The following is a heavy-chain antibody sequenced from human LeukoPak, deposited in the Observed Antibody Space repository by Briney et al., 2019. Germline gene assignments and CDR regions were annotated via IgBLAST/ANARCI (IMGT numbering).Heavy chain of an antibody. CDR1: GGSISSYY. V-gene: IGHV4-59*01. Sequence: PSETLSLTCTVSGGSISSYYWSWIRQPPGKGLEWIGYIYYSGGTNYNPSLKSRVTISVDTSKNQFSLKLSSVTAADTAVYYCARGPTVFYFDYWGQGTLVTVSS. CDR3: ARGPTVFYFDY. D-gene: IGHD4-17*01. J-gene: IGHJ4*02. CDR2: IYYSGGT.